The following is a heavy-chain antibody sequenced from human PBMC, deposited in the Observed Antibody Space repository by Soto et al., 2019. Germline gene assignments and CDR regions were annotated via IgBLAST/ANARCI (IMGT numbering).Heavy chain of an antibody. V-gene: IGHV3-7*01. J-gene: IGHJ4*02. Sequence: PGGSLRLSCAASGFTFSTYWVDWVRQTPGKGLEWVANINQDGSEKNYVDSVKGRFTIYRDNAKNSLYLQMSSLTAEDSALYYCSRYLDSWGQGTLVTVSS. CDR2: INQDGSEK. CDR3: SRYLDS. CDR1: GFTFSTYW.